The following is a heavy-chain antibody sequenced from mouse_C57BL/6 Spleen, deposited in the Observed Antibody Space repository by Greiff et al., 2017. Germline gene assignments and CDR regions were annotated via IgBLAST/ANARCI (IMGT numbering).Heavy chain of an antibody. CDR1: GYTFTDYE. Sequence: QVQLQQSGAELVRPGASVTLSCKASGYTFTDYEMHWVKQTPVHGLEWIGAIDPETGGTAYNQTFKGKAILTADKSSSTAYMELRSLTSEDSAVYYCTRASNTTGAATDYWGQGTTLTVAS. J-gene: IGHJ2*01. CDR2: IDPETGGT. V-gene: IGHV1-15*01. CDR3: TRASNTTGAATDY. D-gene: IGHD1-1*01.